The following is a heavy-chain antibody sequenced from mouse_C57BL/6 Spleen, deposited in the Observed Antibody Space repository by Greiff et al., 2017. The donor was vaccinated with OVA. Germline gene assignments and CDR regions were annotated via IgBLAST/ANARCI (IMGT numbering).Heavy chain of an antibody. Sequence: VQLQQSGPELVKPGASVKISCKASGYAFSSSWMNWVKQRPGKGLEWIGRISPGDGDTNYNGKFKGKATLTADKSSSTAYMQLSSLTSEDSAVYFCARLDGYYGIDAMDYWGQGTSVTVSS. V-gene: IGHV1-82*01. J-gene: IGHJ4*01. D-gene: IGHD2-3*01. CDR1: GYAFSSSW. CDR3: ARLDGYYGIDAMDY. CDR2: ISPGDGDT.